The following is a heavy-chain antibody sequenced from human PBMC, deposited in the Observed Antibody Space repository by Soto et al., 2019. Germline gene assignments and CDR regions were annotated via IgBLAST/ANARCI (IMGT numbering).Heavy chain of an antibody. CDR3: AKDDTSIAAAGREDGFDP. D-gene: IGHD6-13*01. Sequence: GGSLRLSCAASGFTFSSYAMSWVRQAPGKGLEWVSAISGSGGSTYYADSVKGRFTISRDNSKNTLYLQMNSLRAEDTAVYYCAKDDTSIAAAGREDGFDPWGQGTLVTVSS. CDR1: GFTFSSYA. V-gene: IGHV3-23*01. J-gene: IGHJ5*02. CDR2: ISGSGGST.